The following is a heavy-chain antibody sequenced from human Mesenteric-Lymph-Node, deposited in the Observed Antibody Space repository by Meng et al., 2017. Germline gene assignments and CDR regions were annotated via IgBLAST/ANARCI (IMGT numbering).Heavy chain of an antibody. Sequence: SETLFLTCTVSGGSISSYYWSWIRQPAGKGLEWIGRIYTSGSTNYNPSLKSRVTMSVDTSKNQFPLKLSSVTAADTAVYYCARAIVVVPAARGVGAFDIWGQGTMVTVSS. CDR2: IYTSGST. CDR3: ARAIVVVPAARGVGAFDI. V-gene: IGHV4-4*07. J-gene: IGHJ3*02. CDR1: GGSISSYY. D-gene: IGHD2-2*01.